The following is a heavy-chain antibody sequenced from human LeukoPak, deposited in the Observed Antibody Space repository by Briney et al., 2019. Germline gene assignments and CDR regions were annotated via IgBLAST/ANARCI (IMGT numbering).Heavy chain of an antibody. Sequence: GASVKVSCKASGYTFTGYYMHWVRQAPGQGLEWMGWINPNSGGTNYAQKFQGRVTMTRDTSISTAYMELSRLRSDDTAVYYCARDYDSSSGYRPIDYWGQGTLVAVSS. V-gene: IGHV1-2*02. D-gene: IGHD6-6*01. CDR3: ARDYDSSSGYRPIDY. CDR1: GYTFTGYY. J-gene: IGHJ4*02. CDR2: INPNSGGT.